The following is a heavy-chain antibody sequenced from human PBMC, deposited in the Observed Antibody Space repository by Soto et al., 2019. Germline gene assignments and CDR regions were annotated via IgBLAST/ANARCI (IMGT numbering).Heavy chain of an antibody. CDR2: INAGNGNT. V-gene: IGHV1-3*01. Sequence: ASVKVSCKASGYTFTSYAMHWVSQAPGQRLEWMGWINAGNGNTKYSQKFQGRVTITRDTSASTAYMELSSLRSEDTAVYYCARDLRTLRRGGPDYYDSSGYYSPLRYWGQGTLVTAPQ. J-gene: IGHJ4*02. D-gene: IGHD3-22*01. CDR1: GYTFTSYA. CDR3: ARDLRTLRRGGPDYYDSSGYYSPLRY.